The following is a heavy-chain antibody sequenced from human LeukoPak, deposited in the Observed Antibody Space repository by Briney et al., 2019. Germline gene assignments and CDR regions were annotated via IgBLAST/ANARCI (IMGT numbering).Heavy chain of an antibody. V-gene: IGHV3-23*01. J-gene: IGHJ4*02. CDR1: GFTFSSYA. CDR3: AKEPVVPAAIPCYFDY. D-gene: IGHD2-2*02. CDR2: ISGSGGST. Sequence: GGSLRLSCAASGFTFSSYAMSWVRQAPGKGLEWVSAISGSGGSTYYADSVKGRFTISRDNSKNTLYLQMNSLRAEDTAVYYCAKEPVVPAAIPCYFDYWGPGTLVTVSS.